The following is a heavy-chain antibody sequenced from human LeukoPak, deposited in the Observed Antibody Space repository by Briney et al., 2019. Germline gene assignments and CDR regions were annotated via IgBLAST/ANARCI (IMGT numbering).Heavy chain of an antibody. CDR3: ATWSYGSGGRSDY. Sequence: ASVKVSFKASGGTFISYAVSWVRQAPGQGLEWMGGINPLFGAPNYAQKFQGRVTLTGDASTSTAYMELSSLRSDDTAVYYCATWSYGSGGRSDYWGQGTLVTVSA. J-gene: IGHJ4*02. CDR1: GGTFISYA. CDR2: INPLFGAP. D-gene: IGHD3-10*01. V-gene: IGHV1-69*13.